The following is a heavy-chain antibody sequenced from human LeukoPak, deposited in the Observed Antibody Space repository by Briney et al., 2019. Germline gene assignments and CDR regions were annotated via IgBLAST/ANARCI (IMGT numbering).Heavy chain of an antibody. CDR1: GYTFTGYY. J-gene: IGHJ1*01. D-gene: IGHD2-2*01. Sequence: ASVKVSCKASGYTFTGYYMHWVRQAPGQGLEWMGWINPNNGGTNSAQKFQGRVTMTRDTSISTAYMELSRLKSDDTAVYYCARGDGDIVVVPAATRRAEYFQHWGQGTLVTVSS. CDR3: ARGDGDIVVVPAATRRAEYFQH. V-gene: IGHV1-2*02. CDR2: INPNNGGT.